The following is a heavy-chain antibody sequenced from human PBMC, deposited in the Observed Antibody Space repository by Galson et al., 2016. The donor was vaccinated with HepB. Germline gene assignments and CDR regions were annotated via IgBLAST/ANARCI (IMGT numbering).Heavy chain of an antibody. V-gene: IGHV6-1*01. CDR2: TYYRSKWYN. CDR1: GDSVSSNSAT. J-gene: IGHJ6*02. CDR3: ARQYRSSSFYYGMDV. Sequence: AISGDSVSSNSATWNWIRQSPSRGLEWLGRTYYRSKWYNDYAVSEKSRVTHNPDTSTNPFSLHLNSVTPEDTAVYYCARQYRSSSFYYGMDVWGQGTTVTVFS. D-gene: IGHD6-6*01.